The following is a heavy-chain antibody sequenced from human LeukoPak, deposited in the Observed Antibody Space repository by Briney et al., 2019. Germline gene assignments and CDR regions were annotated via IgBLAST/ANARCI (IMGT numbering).Heavy chain of an antibody. V-gene: IGHV3-23*01. CDR1: GFTFSSYA. CDR3: AKDRRAKYYYDSSGSRGYFDY. J-gene: IGHJ4*02. D-gene: IGHD3-22*01. Sequence: GGSLRLSCAASGFTFSSYAMSWVRQAPGKGLEWVSAISGSGGSTYYAGSVKGRFTISRDNSKNTLYLQMNSLRAEDTAVYYCAKDRRAKYYYDSSGSRGYFDYWGQGTLVTVSS. CDR2: ISGSGGST.